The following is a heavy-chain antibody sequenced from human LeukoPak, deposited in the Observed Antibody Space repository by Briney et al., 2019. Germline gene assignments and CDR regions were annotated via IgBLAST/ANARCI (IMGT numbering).Heavy chain of an antibody. D-gene: IGHD3-22*01. CDR1: GFTFSTYA. Sequence: GGSLRLSCAASGFTFSTYAMTWVRQAPGKGLEWVSLISGTGGSTYYADSVKGRFTISRDNSKNTLYLQMNSLRAEDTAVYYCAKHYDSSGYYFDYWGQGTLVTVSS. CDR2: ISGTGGST. J-gene: IGHJ4*02. CDR3: AKHYDSSGYYFDY. V-gene: IGHV3-23*01.